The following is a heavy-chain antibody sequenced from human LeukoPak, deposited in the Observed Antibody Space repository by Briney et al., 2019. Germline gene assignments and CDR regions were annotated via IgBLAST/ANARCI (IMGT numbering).Heavy chain of an antibody. V-gene: IGHV3-21*04. CDR2: ISTSSSYI. D-gene: IGHD5-12*01. J-gene: IGHJ5*02. Sequence: GGSLRLSCAASGFTFSGSTMNWVRQAPGKGLEWVSFISTSSSYIYYADSVRGRFTISRDNAKNSLYLQMNSLRVEDTALYYCAKDSGSSSGYESWFDPWGQGTLVTVSS. CDR3: AKDSGSSSGYESWFDP. CDR1: GFTFSGST.